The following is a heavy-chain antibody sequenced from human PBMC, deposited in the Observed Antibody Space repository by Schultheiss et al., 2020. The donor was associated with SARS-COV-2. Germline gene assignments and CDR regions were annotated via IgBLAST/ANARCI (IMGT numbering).Heavy chain of an antibody. Sequence: GGSLRLSCAASGFTFSDYYMSWIRQAPGKGLEWVSYISSSSSYTNYADSVKGRFTISRDNAKNSLYLQMNSLRAEDTAVYYCASLTTVTEEGYGMDVWGQGTTVTVSS. CDR2: ISSSSSYT. D-gene: IGHD4-17*01. V-gene: IGHV3-11*06. J-gene: IGHJ6*02. CDR1: GFTFSDYY. CDR3: ASLTTVTEEGYGMDV.